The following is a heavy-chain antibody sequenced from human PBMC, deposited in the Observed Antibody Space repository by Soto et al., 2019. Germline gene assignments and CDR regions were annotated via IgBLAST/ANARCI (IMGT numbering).Heavy chain of an antibody. CDR2: ISGSGGST. CDR1: GFTFSSYA. D-gene: IGHD2-2*01. J-gene: IGHJ4*02. V-gene: IGHV3-23*01. CDR3: AKVPTHFFVVVPAPFDY. Sequence: GGSLRLSCAASGFTFSSYAMSWVRQAPGKGLEWVSAISGSGGSTYYADSVKGRFTISRDNSKNTLYLQMNSLRAEDTAVYYCAKVPTHFFVVVPAPFDYWGQGTLVTVSS.